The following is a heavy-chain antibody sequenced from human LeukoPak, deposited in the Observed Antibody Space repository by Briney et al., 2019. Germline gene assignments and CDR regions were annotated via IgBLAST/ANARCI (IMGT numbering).Heavy chain of an antibody. CDR2: IYYSGST. V-gene: IGHV4-59*01. D-gene: IGHD3-22*01. J-gene: IGHJ5*02. Sequence: SETLSLTCTVSGGSISSYYWSWIRQPPGKGLEWIGYIYYSGSTNYNPSLKSRVTISVDTSKNQFSLKLSSVTAADTAVYYCARDRYYYDSSGYYYGVRNWSDPWGQGTLVTVSS. CDR3: ARDRYYYDSSGYYYGVRNWSDP. CDR1: GGSISSYY.